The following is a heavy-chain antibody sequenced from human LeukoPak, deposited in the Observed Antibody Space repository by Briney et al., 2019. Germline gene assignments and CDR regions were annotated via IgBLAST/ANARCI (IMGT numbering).Heavy chain of an antibody. J-gene: IGHJ5*02. D-gene: IGHD2-2*01. Sequence: ASVKLSFYASAYSFTFCDYNSELEAPGQGLEWMGWINPNRCGTNYAQKFQGRVTMTRDTSISTAYMELSRLRPDDTAVYYCAREWGVCSSTRFSGNFDHCGQGTLVTVSS. CDR3: AREWGVCSSTRFSGNFDH. CDR1: AYSFTFCD. V-gene: IGHV1-2*02. CDR2: INPNRCGT.